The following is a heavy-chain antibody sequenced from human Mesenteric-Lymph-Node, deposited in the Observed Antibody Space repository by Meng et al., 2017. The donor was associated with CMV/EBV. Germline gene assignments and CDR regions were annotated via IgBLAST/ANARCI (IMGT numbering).Heavy chain of an antibody. J-gene: IGHJ4*02. D-gene: IGHD3-16*02. Sequence: ASVKVSCKASGYPFIFYYIHWVRQAPGQGLEWMGIINPSGGHTNSAQKFQGRLALTGDKSTATVYMELSSLRSDDTAVYFCARGFGRWLDLSPPQHFDYWGQGTLVTVSS. V-gene: IGHV1-46*01. CDR2: INPSGGHT. CDR3: ARGFGRWLDLSPPQHFDY. CDR1: GYPFIFYY.